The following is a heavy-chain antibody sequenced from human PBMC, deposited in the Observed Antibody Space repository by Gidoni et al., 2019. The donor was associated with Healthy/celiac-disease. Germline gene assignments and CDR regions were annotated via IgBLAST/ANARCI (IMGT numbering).Heavy chain of an antibody. CDR1: GYTFTSYG. Sequence: QVQLVQSGAEVKKPGAAVKVSCKASGYTFTSYGISWVRQAPGQGLEWMGWISAYNGNTNYAQKLQGRVTMTTDTSTSTAYMELRSLRSDDTAVYYCARGPITMVRGVIMGAFDYWGQGTLVTVSS. CDR3: ARGPITMVRGVIMGAFDY. CDR2: ISAYNGNT. J-gene: IGHJ4*02. V-gene: IGHV1-18*01. D-gene: IGHD3-10*01.